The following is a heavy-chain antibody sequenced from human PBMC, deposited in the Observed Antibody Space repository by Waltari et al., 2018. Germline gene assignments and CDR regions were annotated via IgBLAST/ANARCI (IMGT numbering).Heavy chain of an antibody. CDR2: IKSQSDGWTR. J-gene: IGHJ5*02. V-gene: IGHV3-15*01. CDR1: GFTFRNAW. CDR3: TTDPLGP. Sequence: EVQFVESGGGLVKPGGSLRLSCTASGFTFRNAWMSWVRQAPGKGPEWGGRIKSQSDGWTRDYAAPVKGRFSISREDAKNLMFLQMNSLTIEDTAVYYCTTDPLGPWGQGTLVTVSS.